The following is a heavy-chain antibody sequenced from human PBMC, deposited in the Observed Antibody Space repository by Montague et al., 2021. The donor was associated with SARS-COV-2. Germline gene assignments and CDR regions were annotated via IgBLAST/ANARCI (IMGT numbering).Heavy chain of an antibody. CDR2: IYYSGST. CDR1: GVSISSYY. CDR3: ARVFPRWLQFDPYFDY. Sequence: SETLSLICTVSGVSISSYYWSWIRQPPGKGLEWIGYIYYSGSTHYNPSLKSRVTISVDTSKNQFSLKLSSVTAADTAVYYCARVFPRWLQFDPYFDYWGQGTLVTVSS. D-gene: IGHD5-24*01. J-gene: IGHJ4*02. V-gene: IGHV4-59*01.